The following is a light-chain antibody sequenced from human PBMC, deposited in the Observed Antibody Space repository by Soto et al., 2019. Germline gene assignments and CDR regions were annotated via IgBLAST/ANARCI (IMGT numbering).Light chain of an antibody. CDR2: AAS. CDR3: HQSYSTLSIT. V-gene: IGKV1-39*01. Sequence: DIQMTQSPSSLSASVGDRVTITCRASESISRHLNWYQQKPGKAPKLLIYAASSLQNGVPSRFSGSGSGIDFTLTISNLQPEDFATYYCHQSYSTLSITFGQGTRLEIK. CDR1: ESISRH. J-gene: IGKJ5*01.